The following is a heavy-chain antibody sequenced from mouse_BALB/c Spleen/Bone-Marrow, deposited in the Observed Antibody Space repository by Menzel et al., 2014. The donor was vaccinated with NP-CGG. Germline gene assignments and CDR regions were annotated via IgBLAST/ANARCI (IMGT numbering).Heavy chain of an antibody. V-gene: IGHV5-9-2*01. D-gene: IGHD2-4*01. CDR2: ISGGGSYI. CDR3: ARHAYYDQTEVSFVY. Sequence: DVMLVESGGGLVKSGGFLKLCCAASGFSFNSYGMSWVRQTPAKRLEWVATISGGGSYIFFPDSVKGRFTISRDNAKNNLYLQLSSQRSEDTALYYCARHAYYDQTEVSFVYWGQGTLVTVSA. CDR1: GFSFNSYG. J-gene: IGHJ3*01.